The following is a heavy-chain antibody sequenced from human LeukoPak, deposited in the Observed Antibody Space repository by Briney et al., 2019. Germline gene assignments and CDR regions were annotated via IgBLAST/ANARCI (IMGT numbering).Heavy chain of an antibody. CDR1: GGSISTGSYC. J-gene: IGHJ6*03. Sequence: SETLSLTCTVSGGSISTGSYCWSWIRQPAGKGLEWIGHIYTSGNTNYNPSLKSRVTIPVDTSKNQFSLKLSSVTAADTAVYYCARRGSDSSSWYRYYYYYYMDVWGKGTTVTISS. CDR3: ARRGSDSSSWYRYYYYYYMDV. V-gene: IGHV4-61*09. D-gene: IGHD6-13*01. CDR2: IYTSGNT.